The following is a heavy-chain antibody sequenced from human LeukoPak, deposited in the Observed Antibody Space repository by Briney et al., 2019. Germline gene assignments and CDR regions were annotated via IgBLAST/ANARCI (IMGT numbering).Heavy chain of an antibody. CDR1: AYSFTCYG. D-gene: IGHD4-17*01. J-gene: IGHJ5*02. V-gene: IGHV1-18*01. CDR2: ISTYNSNT. CDR3: ARGKVTTGSWFDP. Sequence: GPSVKLCCYASAYSFTCYGICWVRKAPAQGPELMGCISTYNSNTNYADEFHGRVTMTTDTSTSTAYMELRRLRSDDTGVYYCARGKVTTGSWFDPWGQGTLVTVSS.